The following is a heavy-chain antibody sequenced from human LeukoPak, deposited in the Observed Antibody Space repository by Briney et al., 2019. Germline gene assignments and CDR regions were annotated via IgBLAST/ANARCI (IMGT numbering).Heavy chain of an antibody. CDR2: INHSGST. CDR3: ARAYYDYVWGSYHDY. D-gene: IGHD3-16*02. Sequence: PSETLSLTCTVSGYSINSGYYWGWIRQPPGKGLEWIGEINHSGSTNYNPSLKSRVTISVDKSKNQFSLKLSSVTAADTAVYYCARAYYDYVWGSYHDYWGQGTLVTVSS. J-gene: IGHJ4*02. V-gene: IGHV4-38-2*02. CDR1: GYSINSGYY.